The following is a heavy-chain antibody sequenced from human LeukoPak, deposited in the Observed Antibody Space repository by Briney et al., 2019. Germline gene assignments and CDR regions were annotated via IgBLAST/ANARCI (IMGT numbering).Heavy chain of an antibody. D-gene: IGHD3-9*01. CDR2: ISSSSSTI. CDR1: GFTFSSYS. Sequence: QPGGSLRLSCAASGFTFSSYSMNWVRQAPGKGLEWVSYISSSSSTIYYADSVKSRFTISRDNAKNSLYLQINSLRAEDTAVYYCARALRYFDWLSTSPEYNWFDPWGQGTLVTVSS. V-gene: IGHV3-48*01. J-gene: IGHJ5*02. CDR3: ARALRYFDWLSTSPEYNWFDP.